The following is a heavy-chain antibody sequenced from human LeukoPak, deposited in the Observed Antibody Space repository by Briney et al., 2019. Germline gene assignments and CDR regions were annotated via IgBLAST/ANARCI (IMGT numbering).Heavy chain of an antibody. J-gene: IGHJ4*02. V-gene: IGHV4-4*07. CDR3: ARVGDYALKD. D-gene: IGHD3-16*01. CDR2: IYTSGST. Sequence: ASETLSLTCTVSGGAISSYHWSWIRQPAGKGLEGIGRIYTSGSTNYNPSLKSRVTMSVDTSKNQFSLKLSSVTAADTAVYYCARVGDYALKDWGQGTLVTVSS. CDR1: GGAISSYH.